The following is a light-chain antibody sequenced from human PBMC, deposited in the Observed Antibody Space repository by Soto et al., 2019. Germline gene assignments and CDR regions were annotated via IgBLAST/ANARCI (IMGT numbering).Light chain of an antibody. CDR3: KSYTSSSTYV. J-gene: IGLJ1*01. V-gene: IGLV2-14*01. Sequence: QSVLTQPASVSGSPGQSITISRTGNTSEVGRYNYVSWYQQHPGKAPKLIIYDVSNRPSGVSNRFSGSKSGNTASLTIPGLQADVEADYYCKSYTSSSTYVFGTGTIVTVL. CDR1: TSEVGRYNY. CDR2: DVS.